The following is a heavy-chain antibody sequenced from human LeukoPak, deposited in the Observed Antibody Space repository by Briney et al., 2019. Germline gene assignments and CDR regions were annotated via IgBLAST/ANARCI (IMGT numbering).Heavy chain of an antibody. V-gene: IGHV3-23*01. J-gene: IGHJ4*02. CDR3: AKDLTGHTTPLFDY. D-gene: IGHD3-9*01. CDR2: ISASGGTT. Sequence: GGSLRLSCAASEFTFSSYAMSWVRQAPGKGLEWVSCISASGGTTYYADSVKGRFTISRDNSRNTLYLQMNSLRAEDTAVYYCAKDLTGHTTPLFDYWGQGTLVTVSS. CDR1: EFTFSSYA.